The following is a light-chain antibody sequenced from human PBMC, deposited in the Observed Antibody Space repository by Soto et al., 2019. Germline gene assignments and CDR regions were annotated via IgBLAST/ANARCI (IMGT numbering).Light chain of an antibody. V-gene: IGLV2-14*01. CDR3: NSYTRDSTWV. CDR1: SSDIGTYDY. Sequence: QSALTQPASVSGSPGQSIAISCTGTSSDIGTYDYVSWYQQLPGKAPKVSIYEVTYRPSGVSNRFSGSKSGNTASLTISGLQAEDEADYYCNSYTRDSTWVFGGGTKLTVL. J-gene: IGLJ3*02. CDR2: EVT.